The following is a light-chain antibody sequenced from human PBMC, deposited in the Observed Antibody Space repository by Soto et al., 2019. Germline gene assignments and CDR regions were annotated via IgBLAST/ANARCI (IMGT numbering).Light chain of an antibody. CDR1: KNDIGVYDF. J-gene: IGLJ1*01. Sequence: QSVLTQPPSASGSPGQSVTISCTGTKNDIGVYDFVSWYQHHPGKAPRLIIYEVVQRPSGVPDRFSGSKSGNTASLTVSGLQAADEADYYCQSYDSSLSPYVFGTGTKGT. CDR3: QSYDSSLSPYV. CDR2: EVV. V-gene: IGLV2-8*01.